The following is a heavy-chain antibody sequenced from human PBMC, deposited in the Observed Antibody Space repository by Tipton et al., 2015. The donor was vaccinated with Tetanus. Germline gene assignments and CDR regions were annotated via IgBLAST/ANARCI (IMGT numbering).Heavy chain of an antibody. CDR2: IYYSGGT. V-gene: IGHV4-31*03. CDR1: GGSISSGGYY. D-gene: IGHD1-26*01. J-gene: IGHJ4*02. Sequence: TLSLTCTVSGGSISSGGYYWSWIRQHPGKGLEWIGDIYYSGGTYYNPSLKSRVTISVDTSKNHFSLKLNSVTAADAAVYYCARDQARGARGWNYFDYWGQGTLVTVSS. CDR3: ARDQARGARGWNYFDY.